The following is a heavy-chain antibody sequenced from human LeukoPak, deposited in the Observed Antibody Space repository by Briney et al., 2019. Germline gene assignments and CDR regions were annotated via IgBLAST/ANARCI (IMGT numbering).Heavy chain of an antibody. CDR2: IYYTGST. V-gene: IGHV4-59*01. CDR3: ARYGYSTDFFDY. J-gene: IGHJ4*02. D-gene: IGHD6-13*01. Sequence: SETLSLTCTVSGGSISSSYWSWIRQPPGKGLEWIGYIYYTGSTNYNPSLKSRVSISVDTSKNQFSLKLTSVTAAGAAVYYCARYGYSTDFFDYWGQGTLVTVSS. CDR1: GGSISSSY.